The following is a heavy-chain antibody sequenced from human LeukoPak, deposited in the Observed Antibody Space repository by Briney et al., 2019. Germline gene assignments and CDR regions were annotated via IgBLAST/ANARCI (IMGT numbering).Heavy chain of an antibody. Sequence: SETLSLTCTVSGGSISSYYWSWLRQPPGKGLEWIGYIYYSGSTNYNPSLKSRVTISVDTSKNQFSLKLSSVTAADTAVYYCARGDPGITGTTYFDYWGQGTLVTVSS. V-gene: IGHV4-59*01. CDR2: IYYSGST. CDR3: ARGDPGITGTTYFDY. D-gene: IGHD1-20*01. J-gene: IGHJ4*02. CDR1: GGSISSYY.